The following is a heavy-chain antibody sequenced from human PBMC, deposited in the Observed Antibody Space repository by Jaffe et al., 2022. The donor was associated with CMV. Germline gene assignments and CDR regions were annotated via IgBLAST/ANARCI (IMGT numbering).Heavy chain of an antibody. CDR3: CRGATYAYGYLH. V-gene: IGHV3-49*04. Sequence: EVQLVESGGGLVQPGRSLRLSCTTSGFNFGDYDVTWVRQAPGKGLEWVGFIRNKVYGGRTEYAASVRGRFTISRDDSKSIAYLQMNSLKTEDTAMYYCCRGATYAYGYLHWGQGSLVTVSS. J-gene: IGHJ4*02. CDR2: IRNKVYGGRT. D-gene: IGHD5-18*01. CDR1: GFNFGDYD.